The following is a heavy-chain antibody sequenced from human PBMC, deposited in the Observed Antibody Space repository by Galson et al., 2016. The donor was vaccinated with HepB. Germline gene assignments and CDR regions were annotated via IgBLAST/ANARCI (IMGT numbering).Heavy chain of an antibody. CDR3: ARDQNGSYMAY. Sequence: ETLSLTCTVSGGSVSSDNYYWTWIRQPPGKGLEWIGFSQHSGNTNCNPSPKSRVTISVDTSKNQFSLRMTSVTAADTAVYYCARDQNGSYMAYWGLGTLVTVSS. CDR2: SQHSGNT. J-gene: IGHJ4*02. CDR1: GGSVSSDNYY. D-gene: IGHD1-26*01. V-gene: IGHV4-61*01.